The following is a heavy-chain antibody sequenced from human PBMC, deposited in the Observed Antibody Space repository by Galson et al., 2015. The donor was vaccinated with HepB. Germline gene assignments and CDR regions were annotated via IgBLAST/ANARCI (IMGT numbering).Heavy chain of an antibody. V-gene: IGHV3-33*06. CDR2: IWNDGIKK. CDR1: GFTFSNFG. J-gene: IGHJ4*02. CDR3: AKGGNYYDASAHYTSQDPLDY. D-gene: IGHD3-22*01. Sequence: SLRLSCAASGFTFSNFGMHWVRQAPGKGLEWVAVIWNDGIKKEYAGSVKGRLTISRDNSKNTLYLRMNSLRAEDTAVYYCAKGGNYYDASAHYTSQDPLDYWGQGALVTVSS.